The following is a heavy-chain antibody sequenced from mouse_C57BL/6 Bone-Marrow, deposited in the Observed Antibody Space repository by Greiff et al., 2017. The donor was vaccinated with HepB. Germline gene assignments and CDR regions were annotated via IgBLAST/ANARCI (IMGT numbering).Heavy chain of an antibody. J-gene: IGHJ4*01. V-gene: IGHV6-6*01. CDR2: IRNKANNHAT. Sequence: EVHLVESGGGLVQPGGSMKLSCAASGFTFSDAWMDWVRQSPEKGLEWVAEIRNKANNHATYYAESVKGRFTISRDDSKSSVYLQMNSLRAEDTGIYYCRLLHHYYAMDYWGQGTSVTVSS. CDR3: RLLHHYYAMDY. D-gene: IGHD2-3*01. CDR1: GFTFSDAW.